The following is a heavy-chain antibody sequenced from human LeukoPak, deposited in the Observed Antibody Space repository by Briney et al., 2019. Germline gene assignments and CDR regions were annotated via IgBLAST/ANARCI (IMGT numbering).Heavy chain of an antibody. CDR3: AKVTYYYGSGSSNPFDY. V-gene: IGHV3-30*18. Sequence: PGGSLRLSCAASGFTFSSYGMHWVRQAPGKGLEWVAVISYDGSNKYYADSVKGRFTISRDNSKNTLYLQMNSLRAEDTAVYYCAKVTYYYGSGSSNPFDYWGQGTLVTVSS. CDR1: GFTFSSYG. J-gene: IGHJ4*02. CDR2: ISYDGSNK. D-gene: IGHD3-10*01.